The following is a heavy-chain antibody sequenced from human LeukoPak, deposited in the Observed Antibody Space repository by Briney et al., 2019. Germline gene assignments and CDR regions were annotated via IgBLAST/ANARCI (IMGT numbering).Heavy chain of an antibody. D-gene: IGHD3-3*01. V-gene: IGHV4-30-4*01. Sequence: SETLSLTCTVSGGSISSGDYYWSWTGWPPGKALDWIGYIYYSGSTYYNPSLKSRVTISVDTSKNQFSLKLSSVTAADTAVYYCARGSGYTLGFDYWGQGTLVTVSS. CDR1: GGSISSGDYY. CDR2: IYYSGST. J-gene: IGHJ4*02. CDR3: ARGSGYTLGFDY.